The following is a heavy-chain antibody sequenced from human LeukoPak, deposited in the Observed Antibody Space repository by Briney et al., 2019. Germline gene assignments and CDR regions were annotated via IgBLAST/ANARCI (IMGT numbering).Heavy chain of an antibody. CDR3: AKDGGWQSPY. J-gene: IGHJ4*02. CDR2: INSDGSST. Sequence: PGGSLRLSCAASGFTFSSYWMHWVRQAPGKGLVWVSRINSDGSSTSYADSVKGRFTISRDNSKNTLYLHTNSLRAEDTAVYYCAKDGGWQSPYWGQGTLVTVSS. D-gene: IGHD2-15*01. CDR1: GFTFSSYW. V-gene: IGHV3-74*01.